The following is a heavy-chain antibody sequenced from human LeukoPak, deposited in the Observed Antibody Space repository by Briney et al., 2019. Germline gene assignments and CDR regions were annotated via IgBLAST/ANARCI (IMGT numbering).Heavy chain of an antibody. CDR2: INPDGSTT. J-gene: IGHJ3*02. Sequence: GGSLRLSCAASGFTFSNFWMSWVRQAPGKGLVWVAIINPDGSTTGYVDSVKGRFTISRDNAKNSLCLQLNSLRAEDTAVYYCVRDPGWGAFDIWGQGTMVTVSS. CDR1: GFTFSNFW. V-gene: IGHV3-7*01. CDR3: VRDPGWGAFDI. D-gene: IGHD3-16*01.